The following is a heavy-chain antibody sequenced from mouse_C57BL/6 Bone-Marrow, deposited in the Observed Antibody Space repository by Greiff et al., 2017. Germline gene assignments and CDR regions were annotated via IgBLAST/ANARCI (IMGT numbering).Heavy chain of an antibody. J-gene: IGHJ4*01. D-gene: IGHD1-1*01. Sequence: VQLQQSGPVLVKPGPSVKISCKASGFTFTDSYMHWVKQSHGKSLEWIGLVYPYNGGTSYTQNFKGQATLTVDTSSSTAYMELNSLTSEDSAVYYCAKDYGSSYEGYYAMDYWGQGTSVTVSS. CDR2: VYPYNGGT. CDR1: GFTFTDSY. CDR3: AKDYGSSYEGYYAMDY. V-gene: IGHV1-36*01.